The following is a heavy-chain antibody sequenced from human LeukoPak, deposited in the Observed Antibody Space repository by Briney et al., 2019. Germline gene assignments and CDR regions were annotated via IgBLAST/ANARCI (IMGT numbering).Heavy chain of an antibody. D-gene: IGHD3-10*01. CDR1: GFTFSNYW. CDR3: ARGYYYGSGTYLSPYFDY. V-gene: IGHV3-7*01. CDR2: MKQDGSEK. J-gene: IGHJ4*02. Sequence: PGGFLRLSCAASGFTFSNYWMSWVRQAPGKGLEWVANMKQDGSEKYYVDSVKGRVTISRDNAKNSLYLQMHSLRAEDTALYYCARGYYYGSGTYLSPYFDYWGQGTLVTVSS.